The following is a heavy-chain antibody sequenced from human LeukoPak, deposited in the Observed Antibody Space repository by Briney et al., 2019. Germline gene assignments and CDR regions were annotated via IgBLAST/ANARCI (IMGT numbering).Heavy chain of an antibody. J-gene: IGHJ5*02. D-gene: IGHD3-22*01. Sequence: GGSQRLSCAASGFTFGSYAMSWVRQAPGKGLEWVSAISGSGGSTYYADSVKGRFTISRDNSKNTLYLQMNSLRAEDTAVYYCAKDLYYDSSGYHTWGQGTLVTVSS. CDR2: ISGSGGST. CDR3: AKDLYYDSSGYHT. V-gene: IGHV3-23*01. CDR1: GFTFGSYA.